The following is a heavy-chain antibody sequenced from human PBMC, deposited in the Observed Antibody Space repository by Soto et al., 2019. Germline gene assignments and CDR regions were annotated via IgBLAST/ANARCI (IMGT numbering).Heavy chain of an antibody. CDR1: GFTFRDYA. V-gene: IGHV3-23*01. Sequence: PGGSLRLSCAASGFTFRDYAMNWVHQAPGKGLEWVADISGSGDSARHADSVKGRFIISRDNSKNTLFLHMNSLRVDDTAVYYCGKERRGSGWSVCNYWGQGTLVTVSS. CDR2: ISGSGDSA. D-gene: IGHD6-19*01. J-gene: IGHJ4*02. CDR3: GKERRGSGWSVCNY.